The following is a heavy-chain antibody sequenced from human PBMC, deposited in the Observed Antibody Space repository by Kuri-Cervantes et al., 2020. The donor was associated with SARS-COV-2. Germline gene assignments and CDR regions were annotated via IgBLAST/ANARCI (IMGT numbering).Heavy chain of an antibody. D-gene: IGHD4-11*01. CDR3: TTDRVTTKDY. J-gene: IGHJ4*02. Sequence: GESLKISCVGSGFTFSNAWMSWVRQAPGKGLEWVGRIKSKTDGGTTDYAAPVKGRFTISRDDSKNTLYLQMNSLKTEDTAVYYCTTDRVTTKDYWGQGTLVTVSS. CDR2: IKSKTDGGTT. CDR1: GFTFSNAW. V-gene: IGHV3-15*01.